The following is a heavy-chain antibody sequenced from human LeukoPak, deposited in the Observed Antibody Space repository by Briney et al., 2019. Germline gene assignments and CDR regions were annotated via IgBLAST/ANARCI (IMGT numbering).Heavy chain of an antibody. CDR2: INHSGST. D-gene: IGHD6-13*01. Sequence: SETLSLTCAVYGGSFSGYYWSWIRQPPGKGLEWIGEINHSGSTNYNPSLKSRVTISVDTSKNQFSLKLSSVTAADTAVYYCARARAAAGSDFDYWGQGTLVTVSS. CDR1: GGSFSGYY. J-gene: IGHJ4*02. CDR3: ARARAAAGSDFDY. V-gene: IGHV4-34*01.